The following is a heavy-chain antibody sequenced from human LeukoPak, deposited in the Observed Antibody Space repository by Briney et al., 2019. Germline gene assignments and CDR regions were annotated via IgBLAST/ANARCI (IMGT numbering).Heavy chain of an antibody. CDR3: AKDRSAVVRASPMDY. CDR2: INTDGSSR. D-gene: IGHD3-10*01. J-gene: IGHJ4*02. Sequence: GGSLRLSCAASGFTFSGYWMHWVRQAPGKGLVWVSVINTDGSSRSYADSVKGRFTISSDNSKNTLYLHMNSLRPEDTAVYYCAKDRSAVVRASPMDYWGQGTLVIVSS. CDR1: GFTFSGYW. V-gene: IGHV3-74*01.